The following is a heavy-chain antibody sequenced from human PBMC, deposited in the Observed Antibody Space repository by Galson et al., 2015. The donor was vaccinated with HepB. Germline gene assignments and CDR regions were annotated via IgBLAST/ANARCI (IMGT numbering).Heavy chain of an antibody. V-gene: IGHV1-24*01. J-gene: IGHJ4*02. D-gene: IGHD3-3*01. CDR3: ATLRYYDFWSAHRDPPYFDY. CDR1: GYTLTELS. Sequence: QSGAEVKKPGASVKVSCKVSGYTLTELSMHWVRQAPGKGLEWMGGFDPEDGETIYAQKFQGRVTMTEDTSTDTAYMELSSLRSEDTAVYYCATLRYYDFWSAHRDPPYFDYWGQGTLVTVSS. CDR2: FDPEDGET.